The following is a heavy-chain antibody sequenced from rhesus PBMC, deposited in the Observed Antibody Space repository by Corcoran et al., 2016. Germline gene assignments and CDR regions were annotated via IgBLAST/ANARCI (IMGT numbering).Heavy chain of an antibody. V-gene: IGHV4-127*01. CDR2: IGGGSGSP. CDR1: GYSISSGYG. D-gene: IGHD1-44*01. J-gene: IGHJ4*01. Sequence: QVQLQESGPGLVKPSETLSLTCAVSGYSISSGYGWSWIRQPPGKGLEWIGYIGGGSGSPNYNPSLKSRVTISKDTSKDQFSLKLSSVTAADTAVYYCARVGKIDYWGQGVLVTVSS. CDR3: ARVGKIDY.